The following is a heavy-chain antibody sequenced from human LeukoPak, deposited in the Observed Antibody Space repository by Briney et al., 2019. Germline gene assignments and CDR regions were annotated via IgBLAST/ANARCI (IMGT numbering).Heavy chain of an antibody. Sequence: SETLSLTCTVSGGSISNSGYYWGWLRQPPGKGLESLGSIYYSGSTYYNPSLKSRVTISVDTSKNQFSLKLASVTAADSAVYYCARHDVPGTTSLTTFQHWGQGTLVTVSS. V-gene: IGHV4-39*01. CDR3: ARHDVPGTTSLTTFQH. CDR2: IYYSGST. D-gene: IGHD1-14*01. CDR1: GGSISNSGYY. J-gene: IGHJ1*01.